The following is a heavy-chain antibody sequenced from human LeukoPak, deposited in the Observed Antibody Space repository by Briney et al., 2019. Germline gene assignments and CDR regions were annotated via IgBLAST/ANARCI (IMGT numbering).Heavy chain of an antibody. J-gene: IGHJ4*02. V-gene: IGHV4-59*01. CDR1: GGSISSYY. D-gene: IGHD6-19*01. CDR3: ARSLAVAGTTWGYYFDY. Sequence: SETLSLTWTVSGGSISSYYWSWIRQPPGKGLEWVGYIYYSGSTNYNPSLKSRVTISVDTSKNQFSLKLSSVTAADTAVYYCARSLAVAGTTWGYYFDYWGQGTLVTVSS. CDR2: IYYSGST.